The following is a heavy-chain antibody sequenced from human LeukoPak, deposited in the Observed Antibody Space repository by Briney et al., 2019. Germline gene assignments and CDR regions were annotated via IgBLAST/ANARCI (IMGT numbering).Heavy chain of an antibody. CDR2: ISYDGSNK. J-gene: IGHJ4*02. V-gene: IGHV3-30-3*01. D-gene: IGHD3-10*01. CDR3: ARVYNDLWFGELYFDY. CDR1: GFTFSSYA. Sequence: GSLRLSCAASGFTFSSYAMHWVRQAPGKGLEWVAVISYDGSNKYYADSVKGRFTISRDNSKNTLYLQMNGLRAEDTAVYYCARVYNDLWFGELYFDYWGQGTLVTVSS.